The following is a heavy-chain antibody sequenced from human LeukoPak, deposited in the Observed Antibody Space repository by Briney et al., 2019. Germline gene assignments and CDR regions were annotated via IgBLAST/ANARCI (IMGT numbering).Heavy chain of an antibody. CDR1: GYNFTRYA. V-gene: IGHV7-4-1*04. CDR2: INTNTGNP. D-gene: IGHD3-3*02. J-gene: IGHJ4*02. CDR3: ARGSSGVVILKDY. Sequence: GASVKVSCKASGYNFTRYAINWVRQAPGQGLEWMGWINTNTGNPTYAQGFTGRFVFSLDTSVNMSYLQISSLKADDTAVYFCARGSSGVVILKDYWGQGTLVTVSS.